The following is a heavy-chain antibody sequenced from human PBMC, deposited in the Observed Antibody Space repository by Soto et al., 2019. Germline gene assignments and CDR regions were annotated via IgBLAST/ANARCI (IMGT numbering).Heavy chain of an antibody. CDR1: GFTFSSYW. Sequence: PGGSLRLSCAASGFTFSSYWMSWVRQAPGKGLEWVANIKQDGSEKYYVDSVKGRFTISRDNAKNSLYLQMNSLRAEDTAVYYCASNPKYRKWLLSHWGQGTLVTVSS. CDR2: IKQDGSEK. CDR3: ASNPKYRKWLLSH. J-gene: IGHJ4*02. V-gene: IGHV3-7*05. D-gene: IGHD3-3*01.